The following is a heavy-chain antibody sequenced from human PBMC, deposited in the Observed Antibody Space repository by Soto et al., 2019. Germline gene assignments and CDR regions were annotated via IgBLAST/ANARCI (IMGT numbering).Heavy chain of an antibody. CDR1: GFTFSSYG. CDR2: IWYDGSNK. V-gene: IGHV3-33*01. D-gene: IGHD6-19*01. J-gene: IGHJ6*02. CDR3: ARDLYAKPWPVMDV. Sequence: PGGSLRLSCAASGFTFSSYGMHWVRQAPGKGLEWVAVIWYDGSNKYYADSVKGRFTISRDNSKNTLYLQMNSLRAEDTAVYYCARDLYAKPWPVMDVWGQGSTVTVSS.